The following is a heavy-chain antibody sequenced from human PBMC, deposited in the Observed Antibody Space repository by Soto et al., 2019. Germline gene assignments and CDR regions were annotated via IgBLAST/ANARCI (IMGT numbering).Heavy chain of an antibody. J-gene: IGHJ5*02. CDR3: ARASMLRGVIINGFDP. CDR2: IIPMFDSP. CDR1: GGTFSSYS. V-gene: IGHV1-69*01. D-gene: IGHD3-10*01. Sequence: QVQLVQSGAEVKKPGSSVKVSCKASGGTFSSYSFHWVRQAPGQGLEWMGGIIPMFDSPNYAQQFQGRVKITADESTTTDYMELSSLRSEDTAVYYCARASMLRGVIINGFDPGGQGTLVTVSS.